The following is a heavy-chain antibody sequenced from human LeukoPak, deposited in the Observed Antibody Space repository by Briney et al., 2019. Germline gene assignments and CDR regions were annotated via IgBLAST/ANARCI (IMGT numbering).Heavy chain of an antibody. Sequence: SETLSLTCTVSGYSISSGYYWGWIRQPPGKGLEWIGSIYHSGSTYYNPSLKSRVTISVDTSKNQFSLKLSSVTAADTAVYYCARGPGSGSYYIDYWGQGTLVTVSS. V-gene: IGHV4-38-2*02. D-gene: IGHD3-10*01. CDR2: IYHSGST. CDR3: ARGPGSGSYYIDY. CDR1: GYSISSGYY. J-gene: IGHJ4*02.